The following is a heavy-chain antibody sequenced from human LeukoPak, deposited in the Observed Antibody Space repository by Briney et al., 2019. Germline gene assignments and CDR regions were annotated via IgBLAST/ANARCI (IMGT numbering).Heavy chain of an antibody. D-gene: IGHD3-10*01. CDR2: IISSSSYI. CDR3: ARDAMITMVRGVIAPDHDAFDI. J-gene: IGHJ3*02. Sequence: GGSLRLSCAASGFTFSSYSMNWVRQAPGKGLEWVSSIISSSSYIYYADSVKGRFTISRDNAKNSLYLQMNSLRAEDTAVYYCARDAMITMVRGVIAPDHDAFDIWGQGTMVTVSS. V-gene: IGHV3-21*01. CDR1: GFTFSSYS.